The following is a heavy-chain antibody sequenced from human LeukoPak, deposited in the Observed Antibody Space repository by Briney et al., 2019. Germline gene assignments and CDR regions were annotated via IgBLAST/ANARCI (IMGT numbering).Heavy chain of an antibody. V-gene: IGHV4-39*07. CDR2: IYYSGST. Sequence: PSETLSLTCTVSGGSISSSSYYWGWIRQPPGKGLEWIGSIYYSGSTYYNPSLKSRVTISVDTSKNQFSLKLSSVTAADTAVYYCARRGRFRYCSSTSCYLNWFDPWGQGTLVTVSS. D-gene: IGHD2-2*01. J-gene: IGHJ5*02. CDR3: ARRGRFRYCSSTSCYLNWFDP. CDR1: GGSISSSSYY.